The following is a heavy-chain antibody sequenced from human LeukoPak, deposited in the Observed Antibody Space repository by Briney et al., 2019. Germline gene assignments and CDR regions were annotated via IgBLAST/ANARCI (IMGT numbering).Heavy chain of an antibody. Sequence: SETLSLTCSVSGGHIDSVYWNWIRQPPGQGLEWIGYIDNSGSTKYNPSLQSRITMSRDTSKKQFSLKLTSVTAADTAMYYCASGAGGLIDYWGQGTLVSVSS. CDR1: GGHIDSVY. V-gene: IGHV4-4*08. CDR2: IDNSGST. J-gene: IGHJ4*02. CDR3: ASGAGGLIDY. D-gene: IGHD6-13*01.